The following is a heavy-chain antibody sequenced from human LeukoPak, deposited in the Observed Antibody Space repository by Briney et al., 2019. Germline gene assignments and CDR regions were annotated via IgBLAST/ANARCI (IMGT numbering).Heavy chain of an antibody. V-gene: IGHV1-46*01. Sequence: ASVKVSCKASGYTFTSYDMHWVRQAPGQGLEWMGIINPSGVSTSYAQKFQGRVTITADKSTSTAYMELSSLRSEDTAVYYCARGEYYYDSSGYYYFDYWGQGTLVTVSS. CDR3: ARGEYYYDSSGYYYFDY. D-gene: IGHD3-22*01. CDR2: INPSGVST. J-gene: IGHJ4*02. CDR1: GYTFTSYD.